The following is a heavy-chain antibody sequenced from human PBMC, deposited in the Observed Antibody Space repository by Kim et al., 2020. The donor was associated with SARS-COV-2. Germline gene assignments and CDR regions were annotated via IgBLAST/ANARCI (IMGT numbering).Heavy chain of an antibody. V-gene: IGHV3-73*01. Sequence: GGSLRLSCAASGFTFSCYAIHWVRQASGKGLEWVARIRNKANSFATAFSASGNGRFTISRDDSKYTAYLQMNSLKTEDTAGYYCTNLPGTPLAFWDAFDISGQGRMVTVSP. J-gene: IGHJ3*02. CDR3: TNLPGTPLAFWDAFDI. CDR1: GFTFSCYA. D-gene: IGHD1-1*01. CDR2: IRNKANSFAT.